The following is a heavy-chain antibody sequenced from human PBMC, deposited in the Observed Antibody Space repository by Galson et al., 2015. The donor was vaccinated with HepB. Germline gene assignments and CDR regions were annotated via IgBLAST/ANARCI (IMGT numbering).Heavy chain of an antibody. J-gene: IGHJ4*02. CDR3: ARVAHSDYGDHAHFDY. V-gene: IGHV3-11*06. D-gene: IGHD4-17*01. CDR2: ISGGATYT. Sequence: SLRLSCAASGFTFSDYYMGWIRQALGKGLEWLSYISGGATYTNYADSVKGRFTISRDNAKNSLYLRMRSLRDDDTAVYYCARVAHSDYGDHAHFDYWGQGTLVTVSS. CDR1: GFTFSDYY.